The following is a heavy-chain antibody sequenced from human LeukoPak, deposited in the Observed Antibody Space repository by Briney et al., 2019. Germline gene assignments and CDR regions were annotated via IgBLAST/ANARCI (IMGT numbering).Heavy chain of an antibody. V-gene: IGHV3-30*14. CDR2: ISYDGSNK. J-gene: IGHJ4*02. CDR1: GFTFSSYA. D-gene: IGHD6-19*01. Sequence: GGSLRLSCAAPGFTFSSYAMHWVRQAPGKGLEWVAVISYDGSNKYYADSVKGRFTISRDNSKDTLYLQMNSLRAEDTAVYYCARALSAVAGTWYFDYWGQGTLVTVSS. CDR3: ARALSAVAGTWYFDY.